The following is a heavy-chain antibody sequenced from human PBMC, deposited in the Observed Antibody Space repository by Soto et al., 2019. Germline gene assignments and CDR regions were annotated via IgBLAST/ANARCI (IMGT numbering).Heavy chain of an antibody. CDR1: GDSISTYH. CDR3: ARHAAAHSSGDPKYYFEY. J-gene: IGHJ4*02. Sequence: SETLSLTCSVSGDSISTYHWSWIRQPPGKGLEWIGYIHYSGKTGYNSSLKSRVTISVDTSKNQFSLNLSSVTAADSAVYYCARHAAAHSSGDPKYYFEYWGQGALVTVSS. CDR2: IHYSGKT. V-gene: IGHV4-59*08. D-gene: IGHD2-15*01.